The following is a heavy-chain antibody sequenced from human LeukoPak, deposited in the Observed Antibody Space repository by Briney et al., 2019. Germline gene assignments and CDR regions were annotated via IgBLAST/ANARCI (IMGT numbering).Heavy chain of an antibody. V-gene: IGHV4-34*01. CDR3: ARSRGPHYYYYYGMDV. J-gene: IGHJ6*02. CDR1: GGSFSGYY. Sequence: SETLPLTCAVYGGSFSGYYWSWIRQPPGKGLEWIGEINHSGSTNYNPSLKSRVTISVDTSKNQFSLKLSSVTAADTAVYYCARSRGPHYYYYYGMDVWGQGTTVTVSS. D-gene: IGHD1-26*01. CDR2: INHSGST.